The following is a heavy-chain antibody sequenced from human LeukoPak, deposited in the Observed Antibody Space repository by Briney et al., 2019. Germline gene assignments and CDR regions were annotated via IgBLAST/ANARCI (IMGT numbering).Heavy chain of an antibody. CDR3: ASSPFPLDAFDI. Sequence: PSETLSLTCAVYGGSFSGYYWSWIRQPPGKGLEWIGEINHSGSTNYNPSLKSRVTISVDTSKNQFSLKLSSVTAADTAVYYCASSPFPLDAFDIWGQGTMVTVSS. J-gene: IGHJ3*02. V-gene: IGHV4-34*01. CDR2: INHSGST. CDR1: GGSFSGYY.